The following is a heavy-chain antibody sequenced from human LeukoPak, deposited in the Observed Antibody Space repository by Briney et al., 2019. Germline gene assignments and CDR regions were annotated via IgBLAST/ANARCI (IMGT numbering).Heavy chain of an antibody. CDR2: IYPGDSDT. CDR1: GYSFTSYW. CDR3: ARVGYCSSTSCPHFDY. Sequence: GEALKISCKGSGYSFTSYWIGWVRQMPGKGLEWMGIIYPGDSDTRYSPSFQGQVTISADKSISTAYLQWSSLKDSDTAMYYCARVGYCSSTSCPHFDYWGQGTLVTVSS. V-gene: IGHV5-51*01. J-gene: IGHJ4*02. D-gene: IGHD2-2*01.